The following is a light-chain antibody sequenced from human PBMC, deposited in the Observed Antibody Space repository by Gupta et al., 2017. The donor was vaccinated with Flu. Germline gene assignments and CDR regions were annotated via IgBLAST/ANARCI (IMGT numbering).Light chain of an antibody. CDR2: EVI. CDR1: SSDVGAYNY. Sequence: QSALTQPPSASGSPGQSVTISCTRTSSDVGAYNYVSWYQQHPGKAPKVMIHEVIKRPSGVPDRFSGSKSGNTASLTVSGLQADDEADYYCSSYAGGNIWVFGGGTKLTVL. CDR3: SSYAGGNIWV. J-gene: IGLJ3*02. V-gene: IGLV2-8*01.